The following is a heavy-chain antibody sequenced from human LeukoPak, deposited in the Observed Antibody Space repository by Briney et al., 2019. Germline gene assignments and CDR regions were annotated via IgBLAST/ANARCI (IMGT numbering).Heavy chain of an antibody. Sequence: SETLSLTCTVSGGSISSSYYYWGWIRQPPGKGLEWIGEINHSGSTNYNPSLKSRVTISVDTSKNQFSLKLSSVTAADTAVYYCARAGRYAFDIWGQGTMVTVSS. J-gene: IGHJ3*02. CDR3: ARAGRYAFDI. CDR1: GGSISSSYYY. CDR2: INHSGST. V-gene: IGHV4-39*07.